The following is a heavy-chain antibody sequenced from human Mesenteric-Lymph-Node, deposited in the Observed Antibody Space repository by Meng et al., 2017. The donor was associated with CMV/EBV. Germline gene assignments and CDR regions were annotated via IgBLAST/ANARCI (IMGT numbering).Heavy chain of an antibody. Sequence: GGSLRLSCAASGFTFSNYAIHWVRQAPGKGLEWVAVISYHGDNIYYADSVRGRFTISRDNSKNTLYLQVDSLRVEDTAVYYCARDRRGGGGVIRDAFDIWGQGTMVTVSS. CDR1: GFTFSNYA. CDR2: ISYHGDNI. J-gene: IGHJ3*02. D-gene: IGHD3-16*02. CDR3: ARDRRGGGGVIRDAFDI. V-gene: IGHV3-30-3*01.